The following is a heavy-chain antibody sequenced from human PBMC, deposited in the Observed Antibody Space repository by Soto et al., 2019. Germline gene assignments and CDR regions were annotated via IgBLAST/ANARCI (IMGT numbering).Heavy chain of an antibody. CDR1: RFTFSSYG. J-gene: IGHJ6*04. D-gene: IGHD3-10*02. V-gene: IGHV3-30*18. CDR2: ISYDGSNK. Sequence: QVQLVESGGGVVQPGRSLRLSCAASRFTFSSYGMHCVRQAPGKGLGWVAAISYDGSNKHYDDSVKARFTISRDNSKNTLYLQMNGLRGEDTAVYHCAKGMVGYVFGVQDYHYGMDVWGKGTTVTVSS. CDR3: AKGMVGYVFGVQDYHYGMDV.